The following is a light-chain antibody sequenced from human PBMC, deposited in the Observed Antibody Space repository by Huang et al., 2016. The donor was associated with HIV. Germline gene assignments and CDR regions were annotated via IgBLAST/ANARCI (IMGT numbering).Light chain of an antibody. CDR2: GAF. V-gene: IGKV3-20*01. CDR1: QIVSSTY. J-gene: IGKJ4*01. CDR3: QQYGSSPLT. Sequence: VLTQSPGTLSLSPGERATLSCRASQIVSSTYLAWYQQKPGQAPRLIIYGAFNRATGIPDRFSGSGSGTNFTLTISGLEPEDFALYYCQQYGSSPLTFGGGTKVEIK.